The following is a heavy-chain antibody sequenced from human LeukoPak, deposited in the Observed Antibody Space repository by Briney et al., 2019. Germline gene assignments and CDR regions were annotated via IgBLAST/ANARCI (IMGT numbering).Heavy chain of an antibody. CDR2: IRSDGGTK. Sequence: GGSLRLSCAASGFTFSSYGMHWVRQAPGKGLEWVAFIRSDGGTKYYADSVKGRFTISRDNSKNTLYLQMDSLRAEDTAVYYCAKERIWTHPYYYYMDVWGKGTTVTVPS. V-gene: IGHV3-30*02. J-gene: IGHJ6*03. CDR3: AKERIWTHPYYYYMDV. CDR1: GFTFSSYG. D-gene: IGHD3/OR15-3a*01.